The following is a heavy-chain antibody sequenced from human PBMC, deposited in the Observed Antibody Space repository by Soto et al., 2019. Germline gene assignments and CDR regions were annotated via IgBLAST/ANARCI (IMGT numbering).Heavy chain of an antibody. CDR2: ISYDGSNK. CDR3: AKGPSSSWSDYYYYGMDV. CDR1: GFTFSSYG. D-gene: IGHD6-13*01. Sequence: GGSLRLSCAASGFTFSSYGMHWVRQSPGKGLEWVAVISYDGSNKYYADSVEGRFTISRDNPKNTLYLQMNSLRAEDTAVYYCAKGPSSSWSDYYYYGMDVWGQGTTVTVSS. J-gene: IGHJ6*02. V-gene: IGHV3-30*18.